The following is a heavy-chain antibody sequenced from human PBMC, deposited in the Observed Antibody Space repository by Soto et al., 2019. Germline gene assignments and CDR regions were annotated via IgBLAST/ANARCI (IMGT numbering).Heavy chain of an antibody. CDR3: ARAGTMTISIAVAIGYYYGMDV. D-gene: IGHD6-19*01. J-gene: IGHJ6*02. V-gene: IGHV7-4-1*01. Sequence: ASVKVSCKASGYTFTSYAMNWVRQAPGQGLEWMGWINTNTGNPTYAQGFTGRFVFSLDTSVSTAYLQICSLKAEDTAVYYCARAGTMTISIAVAIGYYYGMDVWGQGTTVTVSS. CDR1: GYTFTSYA. CDR2: INTNTGNP.